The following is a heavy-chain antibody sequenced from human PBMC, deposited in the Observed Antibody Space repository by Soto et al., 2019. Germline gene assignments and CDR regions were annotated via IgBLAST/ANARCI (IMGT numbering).Heavy chain of an antibody. CDR2: IGTAGDT. CDR3: ARGQEVGAHFFDS. J-gene: IGHJ4*02. D-gene: IGHD2-15*01. Sequence: GGSLRLSCEASGFTFSGFDMHWVRQPTGKGLEWVSTIGTAGDTYYAVSVKGRFTISRDNAKDSLSLQMNSLRAGDTAVYFCARGQEVGAHFFDSWGQGTQVTVS. V-gene: IGHV3-13*01. CDR1: GFTFSGFD.